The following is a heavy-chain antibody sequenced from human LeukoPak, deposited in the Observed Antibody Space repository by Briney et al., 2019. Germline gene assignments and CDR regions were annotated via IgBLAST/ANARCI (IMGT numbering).Heavy chain of an antibody. Sequence: GRSLRLSCAASGFTFSSYGMHRVRQAPGKGLEWVAVIWYDGSDEYYTDSVKGRFTIFRDNSKNTLYLQMNSLRAEDTAIYYCARAGDAFDLWGQGTMVTVSS. CDR1: GFTFSSYG. CDR2: IWYDGSDE. V-gene: IGHV3-33*01. CDR3: ARAGDAFDL. J-gene: IGHJ3*01.